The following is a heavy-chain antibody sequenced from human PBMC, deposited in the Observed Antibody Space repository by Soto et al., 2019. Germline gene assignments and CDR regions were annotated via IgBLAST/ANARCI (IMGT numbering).Heavy chain of an antibody. CDR1: GFTFSDYY. J-gene: IGHJ4*02. V-gene: IGHV3-11*06. CDR2: ISSSSSYT. D-gene: IGHD6-13*01. CDR3: ARVVGPIAAAGPFDY. Sequence: QVQLVESGGGLVKPGGSLRLSCAASGFTFSDYYMSWIRQAPGKGLEWVSYISSSSSYTNYADSVNGRFTISRDNAKNSLYLQMNSLRAEDTAVYYCARVVGPIAAAGPFDYWGQGTLVTVSS.